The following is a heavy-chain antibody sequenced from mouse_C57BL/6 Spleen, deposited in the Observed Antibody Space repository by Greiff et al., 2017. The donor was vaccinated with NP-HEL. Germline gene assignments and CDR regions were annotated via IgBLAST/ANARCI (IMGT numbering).Heavy chain of an antibody. J-gene: IGHJ4*01. D-gene: IGHD2-4*01. CDR2: IHPNSGST. CDR1: GYTFTSYW. CDR3: ARQGYYDYDVDYYAMDY. Sequence: QVQLQQSGAELVKPGASVKLSCKASGYTFTSYWMHWVKQRPGQGLEWIGMIHPNSGSTNYNEKFKSKATLTVDKSSSTAYMQLSSLTSEDSAVYDGARQGYYDYDVDYYAMDYWGQGTSVTVSS. V-gene: IGHV1-64*01.